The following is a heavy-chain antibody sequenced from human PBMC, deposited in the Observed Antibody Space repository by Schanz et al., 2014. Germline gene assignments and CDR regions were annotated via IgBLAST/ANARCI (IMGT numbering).Heavy chain of an antibody. CDR2: IRYDGRNK. Sequence: QVQLVESGGGVVQPGRSLRLSCVASGFTFISYDIHWVRQAPGKGLEWVAVIRYDGRNKNFVESVKGRFTISRDNAKNSVFLQMNRLRAEDTAVYYCARGVRIDYWGQGTLVTVSS. D-gene: IGHD3-3*01. CDR1: GFTFISYD. CDR3: ARGVRIDY. J-gene: IGHJ4*02. V-gene: IGHV3-33*01.